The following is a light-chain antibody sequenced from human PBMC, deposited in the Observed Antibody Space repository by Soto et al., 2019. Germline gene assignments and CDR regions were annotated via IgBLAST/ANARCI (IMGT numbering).Light chain of an antibody. V-gene: IGKV1-5*01. J-gene: IGKJ1*01. CDR2: DAS. Sequence: DIQTTQSPSTLSASVGDRVTITCRASQSISSWLAWYQQKPGKAPKLLIYDASSLESGVPSRFSGGGSGTEFTLTISSLQPDDFATYCCQQAWTFGQATKVDIK. CDR1: QSISSW. CDR3: QQAWT.